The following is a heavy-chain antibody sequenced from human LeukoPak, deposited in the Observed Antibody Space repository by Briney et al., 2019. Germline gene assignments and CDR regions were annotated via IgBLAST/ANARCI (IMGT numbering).Heavy chain of an antibody. J-gene: IGHJ4*02. CDR1: GFTFSNYA. D-gene: IGHD6-13*01. Sequence: GGSLRLSCAASGFTFSNYAISWVRQAPGKGLEWVSAISGSGGSTYYADSVKGRFTISRDNSKNTLYLQMNSLRAEDTAVYYCAKSSIAAAVLFDYWGQGTLVTVSS. V-gene: IGHV3-23*01. CDR3: AKSSIAAAVLFDY. CDR2: ISGSGGST.